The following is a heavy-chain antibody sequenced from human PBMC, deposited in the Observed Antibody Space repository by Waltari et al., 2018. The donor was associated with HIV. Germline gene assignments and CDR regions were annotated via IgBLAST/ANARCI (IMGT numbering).Heavy chain of an antibody. V-gene: IGHV4-59*01. CDR3: ARAVVGATSPFDY. Sequence: QVQLQESGPGLVKPSETLSPTCTVSGGSIRSYYWSWIRQTPGKGLEWIGYIYYSGSTNYNPSLKSRVTISVDTSKNQFSLKLSSVTAADTAVYYCARAVVGATSPFDYWGQGTLVTVSS. D-gene: IGHD1-26*01. CDR1: GGSIRSYY. J-gene: IGHJ4*02. CDR2: IYYSGST.